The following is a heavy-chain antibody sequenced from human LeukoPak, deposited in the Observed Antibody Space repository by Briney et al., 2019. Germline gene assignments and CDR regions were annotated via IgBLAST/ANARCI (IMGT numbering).Heavy chain of an antibody. V-gene: IGHV4-31*03. D-gene: IGHD3-10*01. J-gene: IGHJ4*02. CDR2: IYYSGSA. CDR3: ARDSDYYGSGSSGYFDY. CDR1: GGSITSGDCY. Sequence: SETLPLTCTVSGGSITSGDCYWSWIRQHPGKGLEWIGYIYYSGSAYYNPSLKSRVTLSVDTSKNQFSLKLSSATAADTAVYYCARDSDYYGSGSSGYFDYWGQGTLVTVSS.